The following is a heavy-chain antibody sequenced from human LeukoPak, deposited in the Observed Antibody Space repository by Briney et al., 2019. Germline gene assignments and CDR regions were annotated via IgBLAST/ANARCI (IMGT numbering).Heavy chain of an antibody. CDR3: ARDGTYTDYDPDFDI. D-gene: IGHD5-12*01. J-gene: IGHJ4*02. CDR1: GFTFSRFW. Sequence: GGSLRLSCAASGFTFSRFWMSWVRQAPRKGLEWVANIKQDGSEKYYVDSVKGRFTISRDNAKSSLYLQMNSLRAEDTAVFYCARDGTYTDYDPDFDIWGQGTLVTVSS. CDR2: IKQDGSEK. V-gene: IGHV3-7*04.